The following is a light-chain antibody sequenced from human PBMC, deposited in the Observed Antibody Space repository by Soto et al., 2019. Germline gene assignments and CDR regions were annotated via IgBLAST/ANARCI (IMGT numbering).Light chain of an antibody. Sequence: QSALTQPASVSGSPGQSITISCTGTSSDVGFYKLVSWYQQHPGKVPKLIISEDNKRPSGVSNRFSGSKSGNTASLTISGLHAEDEADYYCCSYAGGTIFGVFGTGTKVTVL. CDR1: SSDVGFYKL. CDR2: EDN. V-gene: IGLV2-23*02. CDR3: CSYAGGTIFGV. J-gene: IGLJ1*01.